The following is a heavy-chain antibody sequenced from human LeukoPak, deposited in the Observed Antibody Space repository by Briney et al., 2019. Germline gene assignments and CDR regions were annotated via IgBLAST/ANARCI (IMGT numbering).Heavy chain of an antibody. V-gene: IGHV3-74*01. CDR3: ARGGYHHGFDI. Sequence: GGPLRLSCAASGFTFNSYWFHWVRQAPGKGLAWVSRINSDGSDTIYADSVKGRFTISRDNAKSTVYLQMNSLKAEDTAVYYCARGGYHHGFDIWGQGTMVTVSS. J-gene: IGHJ3*02. CDR2: INSDGSDT. D-gene: IGHD2-15*01. CDR1: GFTFNSYW.